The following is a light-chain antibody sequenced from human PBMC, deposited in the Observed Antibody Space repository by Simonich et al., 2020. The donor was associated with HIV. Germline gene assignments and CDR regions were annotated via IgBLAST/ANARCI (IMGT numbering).Light chain of an antibody. CDR2: DVS. Sequence: QSALTQPASVSGSPGQSITISCTGTSSDVGGYKYDSWYQQHPGKAPKLMIYDVSKRPSGVSNRFAGSKSGNTASLTISGLQAEDEADYYCSSYTSSSTWVFGGGTKLTVL. V-gene: IGLV2-14*01. CDR1: SSDVGGYKY. CDR3: SSYTSSSTWV. J-gene: IGLJ3*02.